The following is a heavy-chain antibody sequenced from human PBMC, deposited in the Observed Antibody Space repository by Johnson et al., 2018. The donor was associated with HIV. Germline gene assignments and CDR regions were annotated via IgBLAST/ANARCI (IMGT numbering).Heavy chain of an antibody. CDR3: ARDGGSSWYGGCAFDS. V-gene: IGHV3-9*01. J-gene: IGHJ3*02. CDR2: ISWNSGSI. D-gene: IGHD6-13*01. Sequence: VQLVESGGGVVQPGGSLRLSCAASGFTFDDYAMHWVRQAPGKGLEWVSGISWNSGSIGYADSVKGRFTISRDNSKNTLYLQMNSLRTEDTAVSYCARDGGSSWYGGCAFDSWGQGTMVIVSS. CDR1: GFTFDDYA.